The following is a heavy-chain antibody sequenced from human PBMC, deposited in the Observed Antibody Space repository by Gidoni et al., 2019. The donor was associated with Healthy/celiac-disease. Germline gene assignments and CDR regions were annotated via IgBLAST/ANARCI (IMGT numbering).Heavy chain of an antibody. CDR2: ISGTDGST. J-gene: IGHJ4*02. D-gene: IGHD4-17*01. CDR3: AKDLYGDYVGDY. CDR1: GFTFSNYA. Sequence: EVQLLESGGGLVQHGGSLRLSCAASGFTFSNYAMTWVRQAPGKGLEWVSTISGTDGSTYYADSVKGRFTISRDNSKNTLYLQMNTLRAEDTAVYYCAKDLYGDYVGDYWGQGTLVTVSP. V-gene: IGHV3-23*01.